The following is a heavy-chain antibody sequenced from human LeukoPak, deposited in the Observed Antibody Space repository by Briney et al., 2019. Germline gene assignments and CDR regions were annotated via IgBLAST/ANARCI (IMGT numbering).Heavy chain of an antibody. CDR1: GYTFTGYY. D-gene: IGHD5-12*01. CDR3: ARYDSGYDYRGIDY. V-gene: IGHV1-2*02. CDR2: INPNSGGT. J-gene: IGHJ4*02. Sequence: ASVKVSCKASGYTFTGYYMHWVRQAPGQGLEWMGWINPNSGGTNYAQKFQGRVTMTRDTSISTAYMELSRLRSDDTAVYYCARYDSGYDYRGIDYWGQGTLVTVSP.